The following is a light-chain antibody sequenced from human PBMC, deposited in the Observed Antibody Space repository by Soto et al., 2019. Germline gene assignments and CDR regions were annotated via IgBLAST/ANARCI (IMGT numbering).Light chain of an antibody. V-gene: IGKV3-11*01. Sequence: VLTQSPGTLSLSPGDRVTLSCRASQSVGNYLAWYQQKPGQAPRLLIYDASNRATGIPARFSGSGSGTDFTLIINSLEPEDFAVYYCQQRNVWPPITFGQGTRLEIK. CDR1: QSVGNY. CDR3: QQRNVWPPIT. J-gene: IGKJ5*01. CDR2: DAS.